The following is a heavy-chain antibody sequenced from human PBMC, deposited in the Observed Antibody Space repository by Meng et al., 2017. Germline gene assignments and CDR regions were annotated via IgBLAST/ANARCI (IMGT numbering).Heavy chain of an antibody. J-gene: IGHJ4*02. CDR1: GGTFSSYA. V-gene: IGHV1-69*01. CDR3: ASPYCTNGVCSPEY. Sequence: QVQGVQCGAEVKTPGSSVKVSCKASGGTFSSYAISWVRQAPGQGLEWMGGIIPIFGTANYAQKFQGRVTITADESTSTAYMELSSLRSEDTAVYYCASPYCTNGVCSPEYWGQGTLVTVSS. CDR2: IIPIFGTA. D-gene: IGHD2-8*01.